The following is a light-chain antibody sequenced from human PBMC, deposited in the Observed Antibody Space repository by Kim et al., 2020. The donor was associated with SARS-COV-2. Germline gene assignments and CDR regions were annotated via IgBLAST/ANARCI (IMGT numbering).Light chain of an antibody. CDR1: QSISSY. J-gene: IGKJ3*01. Sequence: SVGARVTIACRTSQSISSYLNWYQQKPGIAPTLLIYAASSLQSGVPSRCSGSGSGTDFTLTISSLQPEDFATYYCQQSYSTPPFTFGPGTKVDIK. CDR3: QQSYSTPPFT. V-gene: IGKV1-39*01. CDR2: AAS.